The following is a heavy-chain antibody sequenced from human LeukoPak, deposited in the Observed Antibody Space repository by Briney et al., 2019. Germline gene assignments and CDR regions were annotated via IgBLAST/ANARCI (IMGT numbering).Heavy chain of an antibody. J-gene: IGHJ4*02. Sequence: PSETLSLTCTVSGGSISSYYWSWIRQPPGKGLEWIGYIYYSGSTNYNPSLKSRVTISVDTSKNQFSLKLSSVTAADTAVYYCARVIAARRVSVFDYWGQGTLVTVSS. CDR1: GGSISSYY. D-gene: IGHD6-6*01. V-gene: IGHV4-59*01. CDR2: IYYSGST. CDR3: ARVIAARRVSVFDY.